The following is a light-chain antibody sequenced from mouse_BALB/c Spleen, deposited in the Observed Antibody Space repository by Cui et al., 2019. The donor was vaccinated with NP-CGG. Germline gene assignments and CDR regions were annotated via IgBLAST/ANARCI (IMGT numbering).Light chain of an antibody. Sequence: QPVFTHESVLTTSPGETVTLTCRSSTGAVTTSNYANWVQEKPDHLFTGLIGGTNNRAPGVPARFSGSLIGDKAALTITGAQTEDEAIYFCALWYSNHWVFGGGTKLTVL. V-gene: IGLV1*01. CDR1: TGAVTTSNY. J-gene: IGLJ1*01. CDR2: GTN. CDR3: ALWYSNHWV.